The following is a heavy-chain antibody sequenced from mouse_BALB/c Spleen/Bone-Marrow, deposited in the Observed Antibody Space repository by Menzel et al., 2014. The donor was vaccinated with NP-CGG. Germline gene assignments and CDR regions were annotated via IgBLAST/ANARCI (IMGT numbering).Heavy chain of an antibody. D-gene: IGHD1-2*01. CDR3: ARLGLYGYHDN. J-gene: IGHJ2*01. Sequence: EEMWVESGGGLGQPGGSLNPACVASGFDFGRYWMSWARQAPGKGLEWIGEINPGSRTINYSPSLKDKFIISRDNGKNTLYLQMSKVRSEDSALYYCARLGLYGYHDNWDQTTTPKVSS. V-gene: IGHV4-2*02. CDR1: GFDFGRYW. CDR2: INPGSRTI.